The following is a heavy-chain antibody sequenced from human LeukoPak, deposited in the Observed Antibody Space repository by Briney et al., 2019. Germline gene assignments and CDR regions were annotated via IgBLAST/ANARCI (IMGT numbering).Heavy chain of an antibody. D-gene: IGHD3-3*02. CDR3: AKDGTFGVNPFDY. V-gene: IGHV3-23*01. CDR1: GFTFSSYA. Sequence: GGSLRLSCVAPGFTFSSYAMSWVRQAPGKGLEWVSAISGSGGSTYYADSVKGRFTISRDNSKNTLYLQMNSLRAEDTAVYYCAKDGTFGVNPFDYWGQGTLVTVSS. J-gene: IGHJ4*02. CDR2: ISGSGGST.